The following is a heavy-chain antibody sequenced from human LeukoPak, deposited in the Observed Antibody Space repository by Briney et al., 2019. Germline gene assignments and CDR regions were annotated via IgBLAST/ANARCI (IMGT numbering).Heavy chain of an antibody. CDR3: ARRGVERWLRKSFDY. CDR1: DYSISSGYY. V-gene: IGHV4-38-2*02. Sequence: PSETLSLTCTVSDYSISSGYYWGWIRQPPGKGLEWIGSVYHSGSTYYSPSLKSRVTISIDTSKNQFSLKLTSVTAADTAVYYCARRGVERWLRKSFDYWGQGTLVTVSS. CDR2: VYHSGST. J-gene: IGHJ4*02. D-gene: IGHD5-24*01.